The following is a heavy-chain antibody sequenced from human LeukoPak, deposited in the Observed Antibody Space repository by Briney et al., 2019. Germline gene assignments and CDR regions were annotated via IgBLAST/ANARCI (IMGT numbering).Heavy chain of an antibody. CDR2: IYYSGST. V-gene: IGHV4-59*12. D-gene: IGHD2-21*02. CDR1: GGSISSYY. J-gene: IGHJ6*02. Sequence: SETLSLTCTVSGGSISSYYWSWIRQPPGKGLEWIGYIYYSGSTNYNPSLKSRVAISVDTSKNQFSLKLSSVTAADTAVYYCARDQGGDYDYYYGMDVWGQGTTVTVSS. CDR3: ARDQGGDYDYYYGMDV.